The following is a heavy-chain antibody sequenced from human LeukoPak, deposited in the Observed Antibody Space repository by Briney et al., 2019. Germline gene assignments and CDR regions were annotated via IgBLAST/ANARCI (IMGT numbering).Heavy chain of an antibody. CDR1: EFTFSTYW. CDR2: IKPDGSEK. D-gene: IGHD2-2*01. V-gene: IGHV3-7*01. J-gene: IGHJ5*02. CDR3: ARDRAIHGWFGP. Sequence: GGSLRLSCAASEFTFSTYWISWVRQAPGKGLEWVANIKPDGSEKYYVDSVKGRFTISRDNTKNSLYLQMNSLRAEDTAVYYCARDRAIHGWFGPWGQGTLVTVSS.